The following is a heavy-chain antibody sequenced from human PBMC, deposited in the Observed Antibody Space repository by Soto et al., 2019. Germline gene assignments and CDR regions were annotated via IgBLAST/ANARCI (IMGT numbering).Heavy chain of an antibody. CDR2: ISSSSSII. J-gene: IGHJ4*02. V-gene: IGHV3-48*02. Sequence: GGSLRLSCAASGFTFSSYSMNWVRQAPGKGLEWVSYISSSSSIIYYADSVKGRFTISRDNGKNSLYLQMNSLRDEDTAVYYCARGGPRGSSGYYLAYWGQGTLVTVSS. CDR3: ARGGPRGSSGYYLAY. CDR1: GFTFSSYS. D-gene: IGHD3-22*01.